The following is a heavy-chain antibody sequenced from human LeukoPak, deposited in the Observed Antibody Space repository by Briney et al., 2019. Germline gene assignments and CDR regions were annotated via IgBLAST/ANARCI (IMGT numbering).Heavy chain of an antibody. J-gene: IGHJ6*02. CDR3: ARGPYGDYVRPSDGMDV. Sequence: AGGSLRLSCAASGFTVSSNYMSWVRQAPGKGLEWVSSISSRSSYIYYAVSVKGRFTISRDNAKNSLYLQMNSLRAEDTAVYYCARGPYGDYVRPSDGMDVWGQGTTVTVSS. D-gene: IGHD4-17*01. CDR2: ISSRSSYI. V-gene: IGHV3-21*01. CDR1: GFTVSSNY.